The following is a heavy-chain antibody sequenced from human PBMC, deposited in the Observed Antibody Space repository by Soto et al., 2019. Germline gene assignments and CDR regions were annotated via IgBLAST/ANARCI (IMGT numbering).Heavy chain of an antibody. D-gene: IGHD2-15*01. J-gene: IGHJ6*02. CDR2: IGSSDSTT. Sequence: PGGSLRLSCAASGFTFSDYYMSWIRQAPGKGLEWVSYIGSSDSTTYYADSVKGRFTISRDNAKNSMFLQMNSLRAEDTAVYYCARHGGGYYVMDVWGQGTTVTVSS. CDR1: GFTFSDYY. V-gene: IGHV3-11*01. CDR3: ARHGGGYYVMDV.